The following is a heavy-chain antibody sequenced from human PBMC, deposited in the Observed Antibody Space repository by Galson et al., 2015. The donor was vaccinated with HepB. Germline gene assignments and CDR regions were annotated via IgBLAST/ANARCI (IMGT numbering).Heavy chain of an antibody. D-gene: IGHD1-14*01. J-gene: IGHJ6*02. CDR1: GGSFSGYY. CDR2: INHSGST. V-gene: IGHV4-34*01. Sequence: SETLSLTCAVCGGSFSGYYWSWIRQPPGKGLEWIGEINHSGSTNYNPSLKSRVTISVDTSKNQFSLKLSSVTAADTAVYYCARNRYYYYYYGMDVWGQGTTVTVSS. CDR3: ARNRYYYYYYGMDV.